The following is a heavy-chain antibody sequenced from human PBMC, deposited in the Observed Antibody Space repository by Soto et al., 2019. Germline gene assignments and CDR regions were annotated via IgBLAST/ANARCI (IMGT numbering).Heavy chain of an antibody. D-gene: IGHD6-6*01. CDR1: GGSISSSNW. CDR3: AKCITALGPIDY. V-gene: IGHV4-4*02. CDR2: IYHSGST. Sequence: PSEMLSLTCAVCGGSISSSNWWSWVRQPPGKGLEWMGEIYHSGSTNYNPSLKSRVTISVDKSKNQFSLKPSSVTAADTAVYYCAKCITALGPIDYWGQGTLVTVSS. J-gene: IGHJ4*02.